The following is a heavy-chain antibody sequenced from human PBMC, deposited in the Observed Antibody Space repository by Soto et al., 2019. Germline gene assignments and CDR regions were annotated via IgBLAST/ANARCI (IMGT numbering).Heavy chain of an antibody. V-gene: IGHV3-23*01. J-gene: IGHJ3*02. CDR2: IIVSGGST. Sequence: GGSLRFSCAASVFTFSSYSMSLVRQAPGKGLECVSAIIVSGGSTYYADSVKGRFTISRDNSKNTLNLQMKSLRAEDTAVYYCEKDVTSTYPFAIWGQGTMVTFSS. D-gene: IGHD5-12*01. CDR1: VFTFSSYS. CDR3: EKDVTSTYPFAI.